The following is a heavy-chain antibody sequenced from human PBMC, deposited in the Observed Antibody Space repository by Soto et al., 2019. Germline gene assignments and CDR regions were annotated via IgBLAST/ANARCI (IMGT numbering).Heavy chain of an antibody. D-gene: IGHD3-22*01. Sequence: SDTLSLTCTVSGRSISNYYWNWMRQPPAKEMAWIGYIYNNQITYYNSSLKSRDYISVDTSKHQLSLRLTSVKLADSAGYYCARDVRGERDSNGYSYGRPWFDPWGQGTLVTVSS. CDR1: GRSISNYY. V-gene: IGHV4-59*01. J-gene: IGHJ5*02. CDR2: IYNNQIT. CDR3: ARDVRGERDSNGYSYGRPWFDP.